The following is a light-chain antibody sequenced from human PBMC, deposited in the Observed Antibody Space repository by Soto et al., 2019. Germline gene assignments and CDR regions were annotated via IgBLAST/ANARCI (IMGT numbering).Light chain of an antibody. J-gene: IGLJ2*01. CDR1: SSGVGDYNY. Sequence: QSALTQPASVSGSPGQSITISCTGTSSGVGDYNYVSWYQQHPGKAPKLMIYDISNRPSGVSNRFSGSKYGNTASLTISGLHAEDEAHYYCSSYTTSSTSVVFGGGTKLTVL. CDR2: DIS. V-gene: IGLV2-14*01. CDR3: SSYTTSSTSVV.